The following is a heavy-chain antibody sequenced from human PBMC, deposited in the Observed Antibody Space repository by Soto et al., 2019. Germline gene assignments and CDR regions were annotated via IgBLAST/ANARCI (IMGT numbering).Heavy chain of an antibody. CDR3: ARGGGFFDY. Sequence: EVQLVESGGGLVQPGGSLRLSCAASGFTFSSYVINWVRQDPGKGLEWVSYISISSSTRYYADSVRGRFTISRDNAKNSLYLQMNSLRDEDTAVYYCARGGGFFDYWGQGTLVTVSS. V-gene: IGHV3-48*02. CDR2: ISISSSTR. J-gene: IGHJ4*02. D-gene: IGHD3-10*01. CDR1: GFTFSSYV.